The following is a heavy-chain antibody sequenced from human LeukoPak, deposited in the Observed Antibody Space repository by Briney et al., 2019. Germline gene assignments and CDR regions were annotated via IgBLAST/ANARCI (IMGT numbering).Heavy chain of an antibody. D-gene: IGHD4-23*01. V-gene: IGHV3-48*01. Sequence: GGSLRLSCAASGFTFSSYSMNWVRQPPGRGLEWVSYISSSSSTIYYADSVKGRFTISRDNAKNSLYLQMNSLRAEDTAVYYCARIRRWFDYWGQGTLVTVSS. CDR2: ISSSSSTI. CDR1: GFTFSSYS. CDR3: ARIRRWFDY. J-gene: IGHJ4*02.